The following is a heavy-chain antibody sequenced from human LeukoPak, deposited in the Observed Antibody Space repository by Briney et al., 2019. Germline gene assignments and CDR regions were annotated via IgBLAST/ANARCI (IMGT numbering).Heavy chain of an antibody. V-gene: IGHV4-39*01. J-gene: IGHJ4*02. CDR3: VRHPLQSGDLIYFFDL. CDR2: IYNGGRA. CDR1: GDSITNGRSL. D-gene: IGHD3-10*01. Sequence: PSETLSLTGTVSGDSITNGRSLWRSLRQSPGKDLEWNGTIYNGGRAYDYPSLKSLLSLSVDTSKNQDSLRLSPLTAAVTALYYGVRHPLQSGDLIYFFDLWGQGTLVTVSS.